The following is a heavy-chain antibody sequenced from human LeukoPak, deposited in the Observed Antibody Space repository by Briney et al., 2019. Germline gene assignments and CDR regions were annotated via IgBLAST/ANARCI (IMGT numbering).Heavy chain of an antibody. CDR1: GGTFSSYA. CDR3: ARVGAAAGTTLDY. CDR2: IIPIFGTA. Sequence: GASVKVSCKASGGTFSSYAIGWVRQAPGQGLEWMGGIIPIFGTANYAQKFQGRVTITADESTSTAYMELSSLRSEDTAVYYCARVGAAAGTTLDYWGQGTLVTVSS. V-gene: IGHV1-69*13. J-gene: IGHJ4*02. D-gene: IGHD6-13*01.